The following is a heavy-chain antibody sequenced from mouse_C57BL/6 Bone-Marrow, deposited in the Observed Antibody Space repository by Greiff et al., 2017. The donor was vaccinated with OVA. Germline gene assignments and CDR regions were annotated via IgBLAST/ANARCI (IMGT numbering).Heavy chain of an antibody. CDR1: GFTFSDYY. D-gene: IGHD2-3*01. J-gene: IGHJ2*01. CDR2: INYDGSST. CDR3: ARDQDGYYYFDY. Sequence: EVMLVESEGGLVQPGSSMKLSCTASGFTFSDYYMAWVRQVPEKGLEWVANINYDGSSTYYLDSLKSRFIISRDNAKNILYLQMSSLKSEDTATYYCARDQDGYYYFDYWGQGTTLTVSS. V-gene: IGHV5-16*01.